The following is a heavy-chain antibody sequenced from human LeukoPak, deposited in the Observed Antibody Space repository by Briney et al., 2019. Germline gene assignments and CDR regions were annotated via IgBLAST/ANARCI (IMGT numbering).Heavy chain of an antibody. CDR2: ISSSGSTI. Sequence: GGSLRLSCAASGFTFSDYYMSWIRHAPGKGLEWVSYISSSGSTIYYADSVKGRFTTSRDNAKNSLYLQMNSLRAEDTAVYYCARVGSSGCYLVHWGQGTLVTVSS. CDR1: GFTFSDYY. J-gene: IGHJ4*02. CDR3: ARVGSSGCYLVH. V-gene: IGHV3-11*01. D-gene: IGHD6-19*01.